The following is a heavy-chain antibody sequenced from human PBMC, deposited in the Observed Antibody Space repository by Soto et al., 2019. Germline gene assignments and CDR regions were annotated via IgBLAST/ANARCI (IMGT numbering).Heavy chain of an antibody. D-gene: IGHD6-13*01. Sequence: ASVKVSCKASGSTFTGYYMHWVRQAPGQGLEWMGWINPNSGGTNYAQKFQGWVTMTRDTSISTAYMELSRLRSDDTAVYYCARETNAIAAAGTDYYYYYGMDVWGQGTTVTVSS. CDR3: ARETNAIAAAGTDYYYYYGMDV. V-gene: IGHV1-2*04. J-gene: IGHJ6*02. CDR1: GSTFTGYY. CDR2: INPNSGGT.